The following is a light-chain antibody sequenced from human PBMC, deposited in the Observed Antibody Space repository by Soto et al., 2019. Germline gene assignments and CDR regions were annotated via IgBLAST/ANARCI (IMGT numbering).Light chain of an antibody. CDR3: QKYKSAPLT. CDR2: GAS. J-gene: IGKJ4*01. Sequence: DIQITQSPSSLSASVGDRVTITCRASQDIGNYLAWYQQKPGKVPKFLIYGASSLQTGVPSRFGGSGSGTDFTLTISGLQPEDVATYYCQKYKSAPLTFGGGTKVELK. V-gene: IGKV1-27*01. CDR1: QDIGNY.